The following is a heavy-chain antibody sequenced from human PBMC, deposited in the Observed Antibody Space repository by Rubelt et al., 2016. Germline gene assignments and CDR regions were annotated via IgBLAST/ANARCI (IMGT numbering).Heavy chain of an antibody. CDR3: ARVTLGVEARPGNWFDP. J-gene: IGHJ5*02. Sequence: QLQLQESGPGLVKPSETLSLTCSVSDGSISSNSYYWGWIRQPPGKGLEWIGTIYYSGTTYYNPSLKSRVTISVDTSKTQFSLKLYSGTAADTAVYYCARVTLGVEARPGNWFDPWGQGTLVTVSS. V-gene: IGHV4-39*07. CDR1: DGSISSNSYY. D-gene: IGHD6-6*01. CDR2: IYYSGTT.